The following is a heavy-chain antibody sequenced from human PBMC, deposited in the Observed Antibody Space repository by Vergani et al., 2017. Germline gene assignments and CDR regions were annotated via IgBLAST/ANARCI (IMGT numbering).Heavy chain of an antibody. Sequence: VQLVESGGGLVKPGGSLRLSCAASGFTFSDYYMSWIRQAPGKGLEWVSAISGSGGSTYYADSVKGRFTISRDNSKKTRYLQMNSLRAEDTAVYYCAKMRTPAPHAFDIWGQGTMVTVSS. CDR3: AKMRTPAPHAFDI. J-gene: IGHJ3*02. V-gene: IGHV3-23*04. CDR1: GFTFSDYY. CDR2: ISGSGGST.